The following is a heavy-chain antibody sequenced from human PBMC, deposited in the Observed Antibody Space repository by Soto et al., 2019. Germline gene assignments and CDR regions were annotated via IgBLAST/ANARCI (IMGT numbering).Heavy chain of an antibody. Sequence: EVQLVESGGDLVQPGGSLRLSCAASGFTFTSYWMHWVRQSPGKGLVWVSRINPDGSRTSYADSVKGRFTISRDNAKNTLYLQMNSLGADDTAVYYCARVAVTTYYCDYWGHGTLVTVSS. V-gene: IGHV3-74*01. J-gene: IGHJ4*01. D-gene: IGHD4-17*01. CDR2: INPDGSRT. CDR3: ARVAVTTYYCDY. CDR1: GFTFTSYW.